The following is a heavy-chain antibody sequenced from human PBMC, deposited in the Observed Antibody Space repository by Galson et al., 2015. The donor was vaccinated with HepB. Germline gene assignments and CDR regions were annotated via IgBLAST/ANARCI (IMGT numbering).Heavy chain of an antibody. D-gene: IGHD6-19*01. CDR1: GFTVSSNY. J-gene: IGHJ4*02. Sequence: SLRLSCAASGFTVSSNYMSWVRQAPGKGLEWVSVIYSGGSTYYADSVKGRFTISRDNSKNTLYLQMNSLRAEDTAVYYCARDPSSGWFSYYFDYWGQGTLVTVSS. V-gene: IGHV3-66*01. CDR3: ARDPSSGWFSYYFDY. CDR2: IYSGGST.